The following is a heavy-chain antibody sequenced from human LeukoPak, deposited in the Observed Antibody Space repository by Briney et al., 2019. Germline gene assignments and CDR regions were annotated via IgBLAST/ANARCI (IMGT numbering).Heavy chain of an antibody. CDR3: AGESIFGVGFDY. Sequence: SETLSLTCTVSGGSISSHYWSWIRQPPGKGLEWIGYIYYSGSTNYNPSLKSRVTISVDTSKNQFSLKLSSVTAADTAVYYCAGESIFGVGFDYWGQGTLVTVSS. CDR1: GGSISSHY. V-gene: IGHV4-59*11. CDR2: IYYSGST. D-gene: IGHD3-3*01. J-gene: IGHJ4*02.